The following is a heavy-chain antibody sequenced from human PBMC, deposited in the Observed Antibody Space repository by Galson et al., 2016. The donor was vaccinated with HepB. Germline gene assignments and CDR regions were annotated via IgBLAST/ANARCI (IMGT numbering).Heavy chain of an antibody. V-gene: IGHV1-3*01. CDR2: INAGNGDT. Sequence: SVKVSCKASGYDFAKYAMHWVRQAPGLRLEWMGWINAGNGDTKYSQKFQDRVNITMDTSASTAYMELSSLRSEDTAVYYCSRDEIMGSESPESIFDYWGQGTLVTVSS. J-gene: IGHJ4*02. D-gene: IGHD3-10*01. CDR1: GYDFAKYA. CDR3: SRDEIMGSESPESIFDY.